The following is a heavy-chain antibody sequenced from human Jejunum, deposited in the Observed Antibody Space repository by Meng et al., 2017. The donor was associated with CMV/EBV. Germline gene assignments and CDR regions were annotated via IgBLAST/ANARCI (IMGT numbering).Heavy chain of an antibody. V-gene: IGHV4-39*07. CDR1: GGSISSSDYY. CDR2: IYYSGST. CDR3: ARDVQYFYDSSGRLYFDY. D-gene: IGHD3-22*01. J-gene: IGHJ4*02. Sequence: PKEAGPGLGKPSETLSLTCAVSGGSISSSDYYWGWIRQSPGKGLEWIGSIYYSGSTYYNPSLKSRVTILLDTSKNQFSLRLSSVTAADTAVYYCARDVQYFYDSSGRLYFDYWGQGTLVTVAS.